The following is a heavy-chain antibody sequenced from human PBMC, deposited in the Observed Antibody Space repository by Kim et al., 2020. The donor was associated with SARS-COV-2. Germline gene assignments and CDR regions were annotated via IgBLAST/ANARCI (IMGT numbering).Heavy chain of an antibody. CDR1: GFSFSAYA. D-gene: IGHD3-16*01. J-gene: IGHJ3*02. CDR3: VKILRTSYTDTWDAAFDI. Sequence: GGSLRLSCAASGFSFSAYAMSWVRQAPGKGLEWVSAISSNGAFTYYADSGKGRLTTSRDNSRNTLYLQRNSLSAEDTAMYYCVKILRTSYTDTWDAAFDIWGQGTMVIVSS. CDR2: ISSNGAFT. V-gene: IGHV3-23*01.